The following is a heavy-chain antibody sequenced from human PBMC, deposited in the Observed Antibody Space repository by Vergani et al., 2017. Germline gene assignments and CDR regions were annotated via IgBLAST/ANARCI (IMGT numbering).Heavy chain of an antibody. CDR1: GGSISSGSYY. Sequence: QVQLQESGPGLVKPSQTLSLTCTVSGGSISSGSYYWSWIRQPAGKGLEWIGRIYTSGSTNYNASLKSRVTISVDTSKNQFSLKLSSVTGADTAVYYCARDFYGSGSYYIPYYYYYYMDVWGKGP. V-gene: IGHV4-61*02. CDR2: IYTSGST. CDR3: ARDFYGSGSYYIPYYYYYYMDV. J-gene: IGHJ6*03. D-gene: IGHD3-10*01.